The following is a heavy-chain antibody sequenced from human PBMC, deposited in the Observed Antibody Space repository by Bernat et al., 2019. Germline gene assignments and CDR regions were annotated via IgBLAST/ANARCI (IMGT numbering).Heavy chain of an antibody. CDR3: ARAGGGYCSSTSCPRGGSDY. CDR1: GGSFSGYY. Sequence: QVQLQQWGAGLLKPSETLSLTCAVYGGSFSGYYWSWIRQPPGKGLEWIGEINHSGSTNYNPSLKSRVTISVDTSKNQFSLKLSSVTAADTAVYYCARAGGGYCSSTSCPRGGSDYWGQGTLVTVSS. J-gene: IGHJ4*02. V-gene: IGHV4-34*01. CDR2: INHSGST. D-gene: IGHD2-2*01.